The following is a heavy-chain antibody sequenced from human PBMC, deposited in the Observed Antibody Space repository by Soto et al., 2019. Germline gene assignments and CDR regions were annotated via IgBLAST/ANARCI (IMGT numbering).Heavy chain of an antibody. Sequence: SVKVSCKASGGTFSSYAISWVRQAPGQGLEWMGGIIPIFGTANYAQKFQGRVTITADESTSTAYMELSSLRSEDTAVYYCATHVGGEYSSRGPFGYWGQGTLVTVYS. CDR3: ATHVGGEYSSRGPFGY. CDR2: IIPIFGTA. D-gene: IGHD6-13*01. V-gene: IGHV1-69*13. CDR1: GGTFSSYA. J-gene: IGHJ4*02.